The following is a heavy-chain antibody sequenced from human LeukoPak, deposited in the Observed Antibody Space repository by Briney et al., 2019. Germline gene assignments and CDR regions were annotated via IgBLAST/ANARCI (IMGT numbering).Heavy chain of an antibody. CDR1: GYTFTGYY. V-gene: IGHV1-2*02. J-gene: IGHJ5*02. Sequence: GASVKVSCKASGYTFTGYYMHWVRQAPGQGLEWMGWINPNSGGTNYAQKFQGRVTMTRDTSISTAYMELSRLRSDDTAVYYCARPSIAAAGGEFDPWGQGTLVTVSS. CDR2: INPNSGGT. D-gene: IGHD6-13*01. CDR3: ARPSIAAAGGEFDP.